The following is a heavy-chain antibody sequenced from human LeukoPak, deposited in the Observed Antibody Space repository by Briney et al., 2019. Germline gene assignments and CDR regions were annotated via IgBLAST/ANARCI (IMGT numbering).Heavy chain of an antibody. CDR2: INPNSGGT. J-gene: IGHJ5*02. Sequence: EASVKVSCKASGYTFTGYYMHWVRQAPGQGLEWMGWINPNSGGTNYAQKFQGRVTMTRDTSISTAYMELSRLRSDDTAVYYCARLVYDSSGYYHNWFDPWSQGTLVTVSS. D-gene: IGHD3-22*01. V-gene: IGHV1-2*02. CDR1: GYTFTGYY. CDR3: ARLVYDSSGYYHNWFDP.